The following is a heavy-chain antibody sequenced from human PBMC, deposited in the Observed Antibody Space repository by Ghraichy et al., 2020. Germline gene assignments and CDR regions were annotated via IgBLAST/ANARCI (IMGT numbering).Heavy chain of an antibody. CDR1: GFTFGGFG. CDR2: VSFHGTVQ. V-gene: IGHV3-30*18. CDR3: AKEGSTGTNYLYDS. Sequence: SCAASGFTFGGFGMHWVRQAPGKGLDWVAVVSFHGTVQYYADSVKGRFTISRDNSKNMLYLEMNSLITEDTGVYYCAKEGSTGTNYLYDSWGQGTLVTVAS. D-gene: IGHD4/OR15-4a*01. J-gene: IGHJ4*02.